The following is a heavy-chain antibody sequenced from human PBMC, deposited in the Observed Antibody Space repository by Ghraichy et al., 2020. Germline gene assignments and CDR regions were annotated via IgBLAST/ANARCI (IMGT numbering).Heavy chain of an antibody. Sequence: GESLNISCKGSGYSFTSYWIGWVRQMPGKGLEWMGIIYPGDSDTRYSPSFQGQVTISADKSISTVYLQWSSLKASDTAMYYCARLRRIAASPCGMDVWGQGTTVTVSS. J-gene: IGHJ6*02. CDR3: ARLRRIAASPCGMDV. CDR1: GYSFTSYW. CDR2: IYPGDSDT. V-gene: IGHV5-51*01. D-gene: IGHD6-13*01.